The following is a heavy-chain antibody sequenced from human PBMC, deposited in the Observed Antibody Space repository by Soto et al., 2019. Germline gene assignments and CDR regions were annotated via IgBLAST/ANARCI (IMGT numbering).Heavy chain of an antibody. CDR2: IYHSGST. J-gene: IGHJ4*02. Sequence: QVQLQESGPGLVKPSGTLSLTCAVSGCSISSSNWWSWVRQPPGKGMEWIGEIYHSGSTNYNPSLKRRVTISVDKSKNQFSLKLSSVTAADTAVYYCARGMSAAAGTVDYWGQGTLVTVSS. CDR1: GCSISSSNW. V-gene: IGHV4-4*02. CDR3: ARGMSAAAGTVDY. D-gene: IGHD6-13*01.